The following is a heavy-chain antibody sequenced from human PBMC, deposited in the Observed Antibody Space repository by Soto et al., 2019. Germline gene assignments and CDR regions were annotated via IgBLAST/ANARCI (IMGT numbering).Heavy chain of an antibody. CDR2: ISAGGGST. CDR1: GFTFSSYA. V-gene: IGHV3-23*01. D-gene: IGHD3-22*01. J-gene: IGHJ4*02. Sequence: GGSLRLSCAASGFTFSSYAMSWVRQAPGKGLEWVSTISAGGGSTYYADSVKGRFTISRDKSKNTLYLQMNSLRAEDTAVYYCARKFYDSSGYSTYDYWGQGTLVTVSS. CDR3: ARKFYDSSGYSTYDY.